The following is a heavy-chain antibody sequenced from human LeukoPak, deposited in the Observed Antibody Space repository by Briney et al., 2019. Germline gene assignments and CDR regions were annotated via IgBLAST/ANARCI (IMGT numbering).Heavy chain of an antibody. V-gene: IGHV3-30*02. Sequence: GGSLRLSCAASGFTFSSYWMSWVRQAPGKRLEWVAFIRYDGSNKYYADSVKGRFTISRDNSKNTLYLQMNSLRAEDTAVYYCAKDRFWYSSGWYQDYWGQGTLVTVSS. J-gene: IGHJ4*02. CDR3: AKDRFWYSSGWYQDY. CDR1: GFTFSSYW. D-gene: IGHD6-19*01. CDR2: IRYDGSNK.